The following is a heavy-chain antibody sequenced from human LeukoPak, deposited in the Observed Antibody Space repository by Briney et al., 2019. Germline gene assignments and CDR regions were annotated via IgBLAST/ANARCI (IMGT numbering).Heavy chain of an antibody. D-gene: IGHD5-18*01. CDR2: ISYDASNK. J-gene: IGHJ4*02. V-gene: IGHV3-30*18. CDR1: GFTFSRYG. Sequence: QTGGSLRLSCAASGFTFSRYGMHWVRQTPGKGLEWVAVISYDASNKYYADSVKGRSTISRDNSKNTLYLQMNSLRAEDTAVYYCAKSHGYSYGFDYWGQGTLVTVSS. CDR3: AKSHGYSYGFDY.